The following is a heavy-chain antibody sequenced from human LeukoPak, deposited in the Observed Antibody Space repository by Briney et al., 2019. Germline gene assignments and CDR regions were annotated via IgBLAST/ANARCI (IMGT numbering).Heavy chain of an antibody. V-gene: IGHV3-43*02. CDR1: GFTFDDYA. D-gene: IGHD3-10*01. CDR3: AKAGVRGVIMARFDY. J-gene: IGHJ4*02. CDR2: ISGDGGST. Sequence: GSLRLSCAASGFTFDDYAMHWVRPAPGKGLEWVSLISGDGGSTYYADSVKGRFTISRDNSKNSLYLQMNSLRTEDTALYYCAKAGVRGVIMARFDYWGQGTLVTVSS.